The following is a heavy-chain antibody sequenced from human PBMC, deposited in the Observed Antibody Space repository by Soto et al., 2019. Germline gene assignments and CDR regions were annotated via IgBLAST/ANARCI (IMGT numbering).Heavy chain of an antibody. D-gene: IGHD6-19*01. CDR3: AKAVAGTCCVFDI. CDR2: IKSDGST. V-gene: IGHV3-74*01. J-gene: IGHJ3*02. Sequence: GGSLRLSCAASGFTFSSNWMHWVRQAPGKGLVWVSRIKSDGSTVYADSVRGRFTVSRDNAKNTLYLQMNSLGAEDTAVYYCAKAVAGTCCVFDIWGQGTMVTVSS. CDR1: GFTFSSNW.